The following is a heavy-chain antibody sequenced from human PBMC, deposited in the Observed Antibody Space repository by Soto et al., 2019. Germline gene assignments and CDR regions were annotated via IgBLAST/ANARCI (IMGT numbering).Heavy chain of an antibody. CDR3: ARHGAATLYYYGMDV. CDR1: GASISTSTYH. Sequence: SETLSLTCPVSGASISTSTYHWAWMRQPPGKGLEWIGTIYYDGRTYYNPSLKSRVTVSVDTSANQFSLKLTSVTAADTAVYYCARHGAATLYYYGMDVWGQGTTVTVSS. J-gene: IGHJ6*02. V-gene: IGHV4-39*01. D-gene: IGHD6-13*01. CDR2: IYYDGRT.